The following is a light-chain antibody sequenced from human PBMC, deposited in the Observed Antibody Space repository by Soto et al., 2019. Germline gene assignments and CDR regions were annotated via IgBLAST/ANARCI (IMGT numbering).Light chain of an antibody. J-gene: IGKJ5*01. CDR2: GAS. Sequence: IVLTHSPGAVSLTQGERATLSFRASQSVSSSYLAWYQQKPGQAPRLLIYGASSRATGIPDRFSGSGSGTDFTLTISSLQPEDFATYYCQQSYSTPNTSAQRARLEI. CDR3: QQSYSTPNT. V-gene: IGKV3-20*01. CDR1: QSVSSSY.